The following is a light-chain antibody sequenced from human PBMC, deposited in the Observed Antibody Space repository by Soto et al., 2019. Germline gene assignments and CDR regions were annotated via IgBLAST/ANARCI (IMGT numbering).Light chain of an antibody. CDR2: GAS. V-gene: IGKV3-15*01. Sequence: EIVMTPSPATLSVSPGPRAFLPCRASQSVSSNLAWYQQKPGQAPRLLIYGASTRATGIPARFSGSGSGTEFTLTISSLQSVDFAVYYCQQYNNWLTWTFGQGTKVDIK. CDR1: QSVSSN. J-gene: IGKJ1*01. CDR3: QQYNNWLTWT.